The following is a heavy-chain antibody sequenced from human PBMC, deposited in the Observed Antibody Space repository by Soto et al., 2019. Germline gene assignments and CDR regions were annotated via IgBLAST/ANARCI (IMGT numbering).Heavy chain of an antibody. CDR1: GFTFSRDG. CDR2: ITDNGGST. D-gene: IGHD4-17*01. Sequence: PGGSLRLSCAASGFTFSRDGMSWVRQAPGKGLEWVSLITDNGGSTYYADSVKGRFTISRDNTKNSLFLQMNSLRAEDTAVYYCAKERATTTAFYYWGQGALVTVSS. J-gene: IGHJ4*02. V-gene: IGHV3-23*01. CDR3: AKERATTTAFYY.